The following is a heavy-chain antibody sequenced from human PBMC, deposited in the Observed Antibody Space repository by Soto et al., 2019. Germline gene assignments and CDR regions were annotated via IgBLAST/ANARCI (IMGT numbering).Heavy chain of an antibody. J-gene: IGHJ4*02. CDR2: VNPILSMS. CDR1: GDTFSFYS. CDR3: AASYGSGYRAFDY. D-gene: IGHD3-10*01. Sequence: QVQLVQSGAEVKRPGSSVKVSCKASGDTFSFYSINWVRQAPGLGLEWMGRVNPILSMSNYAKRFQGRDTMPADKSTSTGDMELCGLRSADTAMYYCAASYGSGYRAFDYWGQGALVTVS. V-gene: IGHV1-69*04.